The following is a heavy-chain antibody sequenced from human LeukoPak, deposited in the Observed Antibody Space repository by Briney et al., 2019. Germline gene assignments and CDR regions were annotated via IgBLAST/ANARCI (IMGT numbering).Heavy chain of an antibody. J-gene: IGHJ3*02. CDR2: IRDDGSDK. V-gene: IGHV3-30*02. D-gene: IGHD6-13*01. Sequence: SGGSLRLSCVASEFTFSSYGMHWVRQAPGKGLEWVASIRDDGSDKYYADSVKGRFAISRDNSKNTLYLQMNSLRADDTAVYYCAKDLGYSISWSDAFDIWGQGTMVTVSS. CDR3: AKDLGYSISWSDAFDI. CDR1: EFTFSSYG.